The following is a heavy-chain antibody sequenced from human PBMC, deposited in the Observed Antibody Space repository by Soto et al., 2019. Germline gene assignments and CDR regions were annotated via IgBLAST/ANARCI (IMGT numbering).Heavy chain of an antibody. CDR3: ASFANAWASITMVRNVELIDY. V-gene: IGHV3-33*01. J-gene: IGHJ4*02. CDR1: GFTFSSYG. CDR2: IWYDGSNK. D-gene: IGHD3-10*01. Sequence: PGGSLRLSCAASGFTFSSYGMHWVRQAPGKGLEWVAVIWYDGSNKYYADSVKGRFTISRDNSKNTLYLQMNSLRAEDTAVYYCASFANAWASITMVRNVELIDYWGQGTLVTVSS.